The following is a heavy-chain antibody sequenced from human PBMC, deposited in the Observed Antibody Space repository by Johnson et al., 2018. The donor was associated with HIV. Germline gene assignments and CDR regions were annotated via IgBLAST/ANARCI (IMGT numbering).Heavy chain of an antibody. D-gene: IGHD3-10*01. CDR3: ASPGFGGGVPDAFDI. CDR2: ISSSGSSI. Sequence: VPLVESGGGLVKSGGSLRLSCAASGFPLSDHYMSWIRQPPGKGLEWISYISSSGSSIYYADSVKGRFTISRDNAKKSLYLQMNSLRGEDTAVYYCASPGFGGGVPDAFDIWGQGTMFTVSS. CDR1: GFPLSDHY. J-gene: IGHJ3*02. V-gene: IGHV3-11*04.